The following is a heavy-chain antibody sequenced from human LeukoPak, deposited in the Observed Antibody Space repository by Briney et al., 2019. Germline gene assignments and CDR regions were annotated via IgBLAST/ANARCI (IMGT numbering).Heavy chain of an antibody. CDR1: GFTFSSYW. V-gene: IGHV3-7*01. CDR2: IKLVASEK. J-gene: IGHJ4*02. D-gene: IGHD5/OR15-5a*01. CDR3: ARINSVNYYFDS. Sequence: GGSLRLSCAASGFTFSSYWMSWVRQAPGKGLEWVANIKLVASEKYYAGSVKGRFTISRDDAKNSLYLQMNSLSAEDTAVYYCARINSVNYYFDSWGQGTLVTVSS.